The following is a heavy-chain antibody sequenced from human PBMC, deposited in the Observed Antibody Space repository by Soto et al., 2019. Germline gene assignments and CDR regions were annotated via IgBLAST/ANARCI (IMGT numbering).Heavy chain of an antibody. V-gene: IGHV4-39*01. Sequence: SETLSLTCTVSGGSISSNSYYWDWIRQPPGKGLEWIWSMYYSGATYHNPSLQSRVTISVDTSKNQFSLHLSSVTAADTAVYYCARHAAYDSVWGKSDGSDYWGQGTLVT. J-gene: IGHJ4*02. CDR2: MYYSGAT. CDR3: ARHAAYDSVWGKSDGSDY. CDR1: GGSISSNSYY. D-gene: IGHD3-16*01.